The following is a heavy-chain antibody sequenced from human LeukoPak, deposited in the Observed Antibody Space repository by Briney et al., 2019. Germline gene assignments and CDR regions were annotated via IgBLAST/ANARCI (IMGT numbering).Heavy chain of an antibody. CDR3: ARETYSVGATRTYYYYMDV. Sequence: GGSLRLSCAASGFTFSNYAMHWVRQAPGKGLEYVSAISSNGGSTYYANSVKGRFTISRHNSKNTLYLQMGSLRAEDMAVYYCARETYSVGATRTYYYYMDVWGKGTTVTVSS. J-gene: IGHJ6*03. CDR2: ISSNGGST. V-gene: IGHV3-64*01. CDR1: GFTFSNYA. D-gene: IGHD1-26*01.